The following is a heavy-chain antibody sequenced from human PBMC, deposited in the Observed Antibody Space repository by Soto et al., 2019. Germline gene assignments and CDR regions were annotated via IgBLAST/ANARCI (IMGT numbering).Heavy chain of an antibody. Sequence: SETLSLTCTVSGGSISSGGYYWSWIRQHPGKGLEWIGYIYYSGSTYYNPSLKSRVTISVDTSKNQFSLKLSSVTAADTAVYYCAREATYYYDSSGYPRRPHNWFDPWGQGTLVTVSS. V-gene: IGHV4-31*03. J-gene: IGHJ5*02. CDR3: AREATYYYDSSGYPRRPHNWFDP. CDR1: GGSISSGGYY. D-gene: IGHD3-22*01. CDR2: IYYSGST.